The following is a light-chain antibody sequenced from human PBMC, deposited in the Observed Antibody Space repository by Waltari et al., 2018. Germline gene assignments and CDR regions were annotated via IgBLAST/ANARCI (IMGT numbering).Light chain of an antibody. Sequence: QSVLTQPPSASGTPGQRVTISCSGSSSTIGSNALNWYQHPPGTAPTLLIYSHDQRPSGVPDRFSGSKSGTSASLAISGLQSEDEADYYCGAWDDRLNVYVFGTGTRVTVL. CDR2: SHD. V-gene: IGLV1-44*01. J-gene: IGLJ1*01. CDR3: GAWDDRLNVYV. CDR1: SSTIGSNA.